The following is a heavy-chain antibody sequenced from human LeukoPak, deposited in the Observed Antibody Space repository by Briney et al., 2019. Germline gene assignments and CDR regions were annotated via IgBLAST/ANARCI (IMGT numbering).Heavy chain of an antibody. V-gene: IGHV3-21*01. Sequence: GGSLRLSCAASGFTFSSYSMTWVRQAPGKGLEWVSSISSSSSYIYYADSVKGRFTISRDNAKNSLYLQMNSLRAEDTAVYYCARVGKPGTGYGMDVWGQGTTVTVSS. D-gene: IGHD2-8*02. CDR1: GFTFSSYS. J-gene: IGHJ6*02. CDR2: ISSSSSYI. CDR3: ARVGKPGTGYGMDV.